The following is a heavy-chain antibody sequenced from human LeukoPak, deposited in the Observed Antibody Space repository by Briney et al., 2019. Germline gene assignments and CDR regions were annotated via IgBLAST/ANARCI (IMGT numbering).Heavy chain of an antibody. J-gene: IGHJ4*02. CDR2: ITASGDRT. CDR3: ARRDIVVVVSASDY. Sequence: GESLRLSCAASGFTFSDYVMIWVRQAPGKGLGWVSGITASGDRTFYGDSVRGRFTMSRDNSKNTVYLQMNSLRVDDTAVYYCARRDIVVVVSASDYWGQGTLVTVSS. D-gene: IGHD2-15*01. V-gene: IGHV3-23*01. CDR1: GFTFSDYV.